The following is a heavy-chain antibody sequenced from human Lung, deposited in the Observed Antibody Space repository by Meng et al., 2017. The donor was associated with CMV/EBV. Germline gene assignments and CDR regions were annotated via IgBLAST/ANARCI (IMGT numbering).Heavy chain of an antibody. CDR3: AILAGLRFAFWYGMDV. V-gene: IGHV4-61*01. CDR2: IYYSGST. Sequence: SGTLSLXCPVSGGSVSIVSYYWSWIRQPPAKGLEWIGYIYYSGSTNYNLSRKSRVTISVDTSTRQFSLKLSSVMAADTAVYYRAILAGLRFAFWYGMDVWGQGXTVTVSS. CDR1: GGSVSIVSYY. J-gene: IGHJ6*02. D-gene: IGHD4-17*01.